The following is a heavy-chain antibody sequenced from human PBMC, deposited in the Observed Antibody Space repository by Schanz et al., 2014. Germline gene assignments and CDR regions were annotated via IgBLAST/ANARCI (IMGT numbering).Heavy chain of an antibody. J-gene: IGHJ4*02. CDR1: GFAVDNYY. D-gene: IGHD3-10*01. V-gene: IGHV3-53*01. Sequence: EVQLVASGGGLVQPGGSLRLSCAASGFAVDNYYMSCVRQAPGRGLEWVSIIFTDGRTYHSDSVKGRFTISRDSAENSLYLQMNSQRAEDTAVYYCARIGGSVFDYWAQGTLVTVSS. CDR2: IFTDGRT. CDR3: ARIGGSVFDY.